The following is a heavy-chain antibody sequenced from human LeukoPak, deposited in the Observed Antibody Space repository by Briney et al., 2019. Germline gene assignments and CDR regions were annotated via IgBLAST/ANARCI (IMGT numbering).Heavy chain of an antibody. CDR1: GGSISSYY. J-gene: IGHJ4*02. D-gene: IGHD3-9*01. CDR2: IYYSGST. V-gene: IGHV4-59*08. CDR3: ARNAAVDYFDILTEEDY. Sequence: PSETLSLTCTVSGGSISSYYWSWIRQPPGKGLEWIGYIYYSGSTNYNPSLKSRVTISVDTSKNQFSLKLSSMTAADTAVYYCARNAAVDYFDILTEEDYWGQGTLVTVSS.